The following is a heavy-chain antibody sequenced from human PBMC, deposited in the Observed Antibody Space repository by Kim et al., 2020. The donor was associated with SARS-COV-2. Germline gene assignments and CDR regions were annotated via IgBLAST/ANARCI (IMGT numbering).Heavy chain of an antibody. CDR1: GFTFSSYA. Sequence: GGSLRLSCAASGFTFSSYAMTWVRQPPGKGLEWVSAISASGGTTYYADSVKGRFTISRDNSQNTLYLQMNSLRAEDTAVYYCSKGDSAEGGLSGTYWGQGTLVTVSS. CDR3: SKGDSAEGGLSGTY. V-gene: IGHV3-23*01. D-gene: IGHD1-26*01. CDR2: ISASGGTT. J-gene: IGHJ4*02.